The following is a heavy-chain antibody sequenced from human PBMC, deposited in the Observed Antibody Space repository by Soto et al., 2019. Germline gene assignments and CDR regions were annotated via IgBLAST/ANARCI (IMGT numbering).Heavy chain of an antibody. D-gene: IGHD6-13*01. V-gene: IGHV4-59*01. CDR3: AGYSSSWYSDAFDI. Sequence: TLSLTCTVCGASISSYYWSWIRQPPGKGMEWIGYIYYSGSTNYNPSLKSRVTISVDTSKNQFSLKLSSVTAADTAVYYCAGYSSSWYSDAFDIWGQGTMVTVSS. CDR1: GASISSYY. CDR2: IYYSGST. J-gene: IGHJ3*02.